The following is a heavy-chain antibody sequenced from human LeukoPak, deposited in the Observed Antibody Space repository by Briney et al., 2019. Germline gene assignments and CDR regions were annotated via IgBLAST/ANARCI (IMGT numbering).Heavy chain of an antibody. CDR1: GGSFRGYY. V-gene: IGHV4-34*01. CDR2: INHSGST. D-gene: IGHD4-17*01. CDR3: AREPPSPNDYGDYGFWYFDL. J-gene: IGHJ2*01. Sequence: SATLSLTYAVYGGSFRGYYWSWIRQPPGKGPEWIGEINHSGSTNYNPSLKSRVTISVDTSKNQFSLKLSSVTAADTAVYYCAREPPSPNDYGDYGFWYFDLWGRGTLVTVSS.